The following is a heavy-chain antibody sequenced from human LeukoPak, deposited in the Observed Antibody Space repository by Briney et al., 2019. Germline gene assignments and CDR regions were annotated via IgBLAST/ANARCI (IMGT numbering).Heavy chain of an antibody. J-gene: IGHJ2*01. CDR1: GFTFSDYY. D-gene: IGHD6-13*01. V-gene: IGHV3-11*01. CDR3: AKAQQQLAHTYWYFDL. CDR2: ISSSGSTI. Sequence: PGGSLRLSCAASGFTFSDYYMSWIRQAPGKGLEWVSYISSSGSTIYYADSVKGRFTISRDNAKNSLYLQMNSLRAEDTAVYYCAKAQQQLAHTYWYFDLWGRGTLVTVSS.